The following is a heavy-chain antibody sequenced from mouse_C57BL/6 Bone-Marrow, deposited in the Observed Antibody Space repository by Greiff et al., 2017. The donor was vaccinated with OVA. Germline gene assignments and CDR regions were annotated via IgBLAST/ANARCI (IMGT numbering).Heavy chain of an antibody. V-gene: IGHV5-17*01. D-gene: IGHD2-1*01. CDR3: ARPGNYVYAMDY. CDR2: ISSGSSTI. Sequence: EVKVVESGGGLVKPGGSLKLSCAASGFTFSDYGMHWVRQAPEKGLEWVAYISSGSSTIYYADTVKGRFTISRDNAKNTLFLQMTSLRSEDTAMYYCARPGNYVYAMDYWGQGTSVTVSS. J-gene: IGHJ4*01. CDR1: GFTFSDYG.